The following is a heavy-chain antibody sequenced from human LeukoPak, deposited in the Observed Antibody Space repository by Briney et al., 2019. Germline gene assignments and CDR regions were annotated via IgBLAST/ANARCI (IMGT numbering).Heavy chain of an antibody. CDR2: ISGSGGST. J-gene: IGHJ5*02. CDR1: GFTFSSYG. CDR3: AKDGTSSSWYSRFDP. Sequence: GGSLRLSCAASGFTFSSYGMSWVRQAPGKGLEWVSAISGSGGSTYYADSVKGRFTISRDNSKNTLYLQMNSLRAEDTAVYYCAKDGTSSSWYSRFDPWGQGTLVTVSS. V-gene: IGHV3-23*01. D-gene: IGHD6-13*01.